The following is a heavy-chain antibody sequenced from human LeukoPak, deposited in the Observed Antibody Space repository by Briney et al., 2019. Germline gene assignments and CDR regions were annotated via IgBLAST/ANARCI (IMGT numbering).Heavy chain of an antibody. CDR2: IYYSGST. CDR3: ATPYDDSSGYYELFTSDY. D-gene: IGHD3-22*01. J-gene: IGHJ4*02. Sequence: PSETLSLTCTVSGGSISSSSYYWGWIRQPPGKGLEWIGSIYYSGSTYYNPSLKSRVTMSVDTSKNQFSLKLSSVTAADTAVYYCATPYDDSSGYYELFTSDYWGQGTLVTVSS. CDR1: GGSISSSSYY. V-gene: IGHV4-39*07.